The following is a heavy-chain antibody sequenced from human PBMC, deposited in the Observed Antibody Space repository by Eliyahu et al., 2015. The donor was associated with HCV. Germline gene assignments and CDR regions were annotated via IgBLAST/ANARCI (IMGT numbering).Heavy chain of an antibody. Sequence: EVQLVQSGAEVKKPGESLKISCKGSENNFINYWIAWVRQMPGKGLEVVGVLPSGGPNTIYNPAFQGQVTISADKSISTAYLQWSSLKTSDTAIYYCARHKPYSSSNWFDDYWGQGTLVTVSS. V-gene: IGHV5-51*01. J-gene: IGHJ4*02. CDR3: ARHKPYSSSNWFDDY. D-gene: IGHD6-13*01. CDR2: LPSGGPNT. CDR1: ENNFINYW.